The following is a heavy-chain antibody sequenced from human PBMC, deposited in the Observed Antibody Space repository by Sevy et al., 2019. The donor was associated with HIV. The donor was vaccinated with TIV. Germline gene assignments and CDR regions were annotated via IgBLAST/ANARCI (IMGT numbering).Heavy chain of an antibody. CDR3: AREYRYSYGYNYYYYGMDV. Sequence: GGSLRLSCAASAFTFSSYWMSWVRQAPGKGLEWVANIKQDGSEKYYVDSVKGRFTISRDNAKNSLYLQMNSLRAEDTAVYYCAREYRYSYGYNYYYYGMDVWGQGTTVTVSS. V-gene: IGHV3-7*01. CDR2: IKQDGSEK. D-gene: IGHD5-18*01. J-gene: IGHJ6*02. CDR1: AFTFSSYW.